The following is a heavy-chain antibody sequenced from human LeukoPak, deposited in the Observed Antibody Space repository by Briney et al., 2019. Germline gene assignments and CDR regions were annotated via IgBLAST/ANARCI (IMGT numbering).Heavy chain of an antibody. Sequence: GASVKVSCKASGYTFTSYGISWVRQAPGQGLEWMGWISAYNGNTNYAQKLQGRVTMTTDTSTSTAYMELRSLRSDDTAVYYCARDLIGSIFGVSDYYYYYMDVRGKGTTVTVSS. CDR2: ISAYNGNT. V-gene: IGHV1-18*01. J-gene: IGHJ6*03. D-gene: IGHD3-3*01. CDR3: ARDLIGSIFGVSDYYYYYMDV. CDR1: GYTFTSYG.